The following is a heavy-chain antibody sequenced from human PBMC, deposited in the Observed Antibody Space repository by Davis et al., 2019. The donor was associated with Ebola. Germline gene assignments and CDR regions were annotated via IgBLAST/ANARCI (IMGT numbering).Heavy chain of an antibody. CDR2: IYYSGST. J-gene: IGHJ4*02. CDR1: GGSISSYY. D-gene: IGHD6-6*01. V-gene: IGHV4-59*01. CDR3: ARGARNPFDY. Sequence: SETLSLTCTVSGGSISSYYWSWIRQPPGKGLEWIGYIYYSGSTNYNPSLKSRVTISVAPSKNQFSLKLSSVTAADTAVYYCARGARNPFDYWGQGTLVTVSS.